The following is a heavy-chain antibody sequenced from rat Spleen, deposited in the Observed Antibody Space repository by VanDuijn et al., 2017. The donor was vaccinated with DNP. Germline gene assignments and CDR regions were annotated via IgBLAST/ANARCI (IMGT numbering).Heavy chain of an antibody. CDR3: ARDDSRSPFAY. D-gene: IGHD1-2*01. CDR2: IWAAGST. CDR1: GFSLTSNA. Sequence: QVQLEESGPGLMQPSETLSLTCTVSGFSLTSNAIGWVRQPLGKGLVWMGTIWAAGSTNYNSAVQSRLSISRDTSKSQVFLQMNSLQTEDTAMYFCARDDSRSPFAYWGQGTLVTVSS. J-gene: IGHJ3*01. V-gene: IGHV2-72*01.